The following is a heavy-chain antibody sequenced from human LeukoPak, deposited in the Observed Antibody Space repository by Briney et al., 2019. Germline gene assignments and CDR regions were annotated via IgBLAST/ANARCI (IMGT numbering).Heavy chain of an antibody. CDR2: INHSGST. CDR3: ARRHSMIVVVNRPIRAEYFQH. J-gene: IGHJ1*01. CDR1: GGSFSGYY. Sequence: SETLSLTCAVYGGSFSGYYWSWIRQPPGKGLEWIGEINHSGSTNYNPSLKSRVTISVDTSKNQFSLKLSSVTAADTAVYYCARRHSMIVVVNRPIRAEYFQHWGQGTLVNVSS. V-gene: IGHV4-34*01. D-gene: IGHD3-22*01.